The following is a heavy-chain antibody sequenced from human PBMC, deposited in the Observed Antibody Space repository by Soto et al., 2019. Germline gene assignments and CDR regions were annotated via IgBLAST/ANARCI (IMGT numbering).Heavy chain of an antibody. V-gene: IGHV1-46*03. CDR1: GYTFTSYY. J-gene: IGHJ6*03. CDR3: ARDQEPSTLYYDYYCMDV. Sequence: QVQLVQSGAEVKKPGASVTVSCKASGYTFTSYYIHWVRQAPGQGLEWMGIINPSGGSTSYAQKFPGRGPITRDTSTSTVYMEVSGLRSEDTAVYYCARDQEPSTLYYDYYCMDVWGKGTTVTVSS. CDR2: INPSGGST.